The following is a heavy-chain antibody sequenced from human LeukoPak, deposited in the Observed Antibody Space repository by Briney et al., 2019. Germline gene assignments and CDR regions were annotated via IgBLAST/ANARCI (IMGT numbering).Heavy chain of an antibody. J-gene: IGHJ4*02. D-gene: IGHD2-21*01. V-gene: IGHV3-23*01. CDR3: AKGGGTSVYSSLDY. CDR1: GFTFSSYA. Sequence: PGGSLRLSCAASGFTFSSYAMGWVRQAPGKWLESVSTISGSGGSTYYADSVKGRFTISRDNSKNTLYLQMNSLRAEDTAVYYCAKGGGTSVYSSLDYWGQGTLVTVSS. CDR2: ISGSGGST.